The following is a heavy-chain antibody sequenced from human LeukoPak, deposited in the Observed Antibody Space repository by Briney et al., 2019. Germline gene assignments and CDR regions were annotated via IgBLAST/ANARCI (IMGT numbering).Heavy chain of an antibody. D-gene: IGHD6-13*01. CDR3: ARPLDSSNNYFDY. Sequence: TRGSLRLSCAASGFTFSRNAMNWVRQAPGKGLEWVSFISSSSNYMSYADSVKGRFTISRDNAKNSLYLQMNSLGAEDTAVYYCARPLDSSNNYFDYWGQGTLVTVSA. J-gene: IGHJ4*02. V-gene: IGHV3-21*01. CDR1: GFTFSRNA. CDR2: ISSSSNYM.